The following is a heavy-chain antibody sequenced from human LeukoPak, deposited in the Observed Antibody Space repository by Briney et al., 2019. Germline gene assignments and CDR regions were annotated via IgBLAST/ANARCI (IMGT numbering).Heavy chain of an antibody. Sequence: ASVKVSCKASGYTFTSYDINWVRQATGQGLEWMGWMNPNSGNTGYAQKFQGRVTMTRNTSISTAYMELSSLRSEDTAVYYCARGPYYYDSSGYYPLTPNDAFDIWGQGTMVTVSS. D-gene: IGHD3-22*01. CDR2: MNPNSGNT. V-gene: IGHV1-8*01. J-gene: IGHJ3*02. CDR3: ARGPYYYDSSGYYPLTPNDAFDI. CDR1: GYTFTSYD.